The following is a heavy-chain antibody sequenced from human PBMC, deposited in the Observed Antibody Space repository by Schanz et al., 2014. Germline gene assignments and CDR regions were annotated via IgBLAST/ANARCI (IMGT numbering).Heavy chain of an antibody. CDR2: ISSSSSTI. D-gene: IGHD1-20*01. CDR1: GFTFSSYT. Sequence: EVQLVESGGGLVKPGDSLRLSCAASGFTFSSYTMKWVRQAPGKGLEWVSYISSSSSTIYYADSVKGRFTISRENAKRTLYLQMSSLREEDTAIYYCVRDYNWRFDNWGQGTLVTVSS. J-gene: IGHJ4*02. V-gene: IGHV3-48*02. CDR3: VRDYNWRFDN.